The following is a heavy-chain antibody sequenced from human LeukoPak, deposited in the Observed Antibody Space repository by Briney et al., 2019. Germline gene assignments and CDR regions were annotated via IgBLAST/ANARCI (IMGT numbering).Heavy chain of an antibody. D-gene: IGHD5-18*01. J-gene: IGHJ4*02. V-gene: IGHV1-69*13. CDR1: GGTFSSYA. CDR3: ARESGYSLGGFFDY. CDR2: IIPIFGTA. Sequence: ASVKVSCKASGGTFSSYAISWVRQAPGQGLEWMGGIIPIFGTANYAQKFQGRVTITADESTSIAYMELSSLRSEDTAVYYCARESGYSLGGFFDYWGQGTLVTVSS.